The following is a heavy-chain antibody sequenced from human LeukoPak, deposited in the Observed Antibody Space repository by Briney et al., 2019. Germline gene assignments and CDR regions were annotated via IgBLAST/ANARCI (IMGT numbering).Heavy chain of an antibody. CDR2: ISAYNDNT. Sequence: GASVKVSCKASGYTFTSYGISWVRQAPGQGLEWMGWISAYNDNTNYAQKLQGRVTMTTDTSTSTAYMELRSLRSDDTAVYYCASKVFLDSSGYLGPYFFDYWGQGTLVTVSP. V-gene: IGHV1-18*01. CDR1: GYTFTSYG. CDR3: ASKVFLDSSGYLGPYFFDY. J-gene: IGHJ4*02. D-gene: IGHD3-22*01.